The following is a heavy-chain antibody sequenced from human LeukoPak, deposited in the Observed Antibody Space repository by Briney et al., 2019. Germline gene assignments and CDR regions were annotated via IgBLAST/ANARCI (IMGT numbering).Heavy chain of an antibody. J-gene: IGHJ4*02. CDR2: IYSGGST. V-gene: IGHV3-66*01. CDR1: GFTVSSNY. Sequence: PGGSLRLSCAASGFTVSSNYMSWVRQAPWKGLEWVSVIYSGGSTYYADSVKGRFTISRDNSKNTLYLQMNSLRAEDTAVYYCARALLDSSGYSSSWYYFDYWGQGTLVTVSS. D-gene: IGHD6-13*01. CDR3: ARALLDSSGYSSSWYYFDY.